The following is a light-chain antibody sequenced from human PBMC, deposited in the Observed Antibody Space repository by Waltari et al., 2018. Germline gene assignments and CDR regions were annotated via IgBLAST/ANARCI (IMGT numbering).Light chain of an antibody. CDR3: QQYGSLPWT. V-gene: IGKV3-20*01. CDR2: DAS. CDR1: ESVSVDY. Sequence: ENVLTLSPGTLSLSPGGRATLSCRASESVSVDYLAWYQQKPGQAPRLLIYDASTRATGVPDRFSGSGSGTDFTLTISRLEPEDFAVYYCQQYGSLPWTFGQGTKVDIK. J-gene: IGKJ1*01.